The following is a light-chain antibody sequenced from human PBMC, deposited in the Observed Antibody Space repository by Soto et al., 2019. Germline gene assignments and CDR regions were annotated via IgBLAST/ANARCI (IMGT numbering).Light chain of an antibody. V-gene: IGKV3-11*01. CDR1: QSVNSY. J-gene: IGKJ4*01. CDR2: DAS. CDR3: QQRSSWPPPT. Sequence: EIVLTQSPATLSLSPGERATLSCRASQSVNSYLAWYQQRPGQAPRLLIYDASNRATGIPARFSGSGSGTDFTLTISSLEPEDCAMYYCQQRSSWPPPTFGGGTRVDMK.